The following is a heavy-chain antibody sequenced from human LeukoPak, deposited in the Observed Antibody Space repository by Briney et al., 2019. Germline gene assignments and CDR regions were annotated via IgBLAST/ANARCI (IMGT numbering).Heavy chain of an antibody. Sequence: SETLSLTCTVSGGSISSYYWSWIRQPPGKGLEWIGYIYYSGSTNYNPSLKSRVTISVDTSKSLFSLKLRSVTAADTAVYYCARATYSSGYYEDYWGRGTLVTVSS. V-gene: IGHV4-59*01. D-gene: IGHD3-22*01. CDR2: IYYSGST. CDR1: GGSISSYY. CDR3: ARATYSSGYYEDY. J-gene: IGHJ4*02.